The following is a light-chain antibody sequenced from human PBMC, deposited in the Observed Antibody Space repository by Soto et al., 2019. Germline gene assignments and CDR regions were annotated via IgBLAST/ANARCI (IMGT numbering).Light chain of an antibody. V-gene: IGKV3-15*01. CDR3: QQYSNWWR. CDR2: GAS. CDR1: QSVSSS. J-gene: IGKJ1*01. Sequence: EVVMTQSPATLSMSPGERATLSCRASQSVSSSLAWYQQKPGQAPRLLIYGASTKATGIPDRVSGRGSETEFTLTISSLQADDFAIYYCQQYSNWWRSGQETKVEIK.